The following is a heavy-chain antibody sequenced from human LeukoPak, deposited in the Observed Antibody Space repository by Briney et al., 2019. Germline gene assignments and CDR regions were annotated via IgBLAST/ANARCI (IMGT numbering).Heavy chain of an antibody. V-gene: IGHV1-2*02. Sequence: GASVMVSCKASGYTFTSYAMHWVRQAPGQGLEWMGWINPNSGGTNYAQKLQGRVTMTRDTSISTAYMELSRLRSDDTAVYYCAKIVDFWSGVDAFDIWGQGTMVTVSS. J-gene: IGHJ3*02. CDR3: AKIVDFWSGVDAFDI. CDR1: GYTFTSYA. D-gene: IGHD3-3*01. CDR2: INPNSGGT.